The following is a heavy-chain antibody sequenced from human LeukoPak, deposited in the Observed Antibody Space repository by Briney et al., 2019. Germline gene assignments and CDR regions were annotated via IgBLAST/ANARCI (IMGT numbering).Heavy chain of an antibody. CDR1: GFTFNNYA. Sequence: GGSLRLSCAPSGFTFNNYAMSWVRQAPGKGLEWVSAISGSGGSTYYADSVKGRFTISRDNSKNTLYLQMNSLRAEDTAVYYCAKVAPVAGWPYYFDYWGQGALVTVSS. V-gene: IGHV3-23*01. CDR3: AKVAPVAGWPYYFDY. CDR2: ISGSGGST. J-gene: IGHJ4*02. D-gene: IGHD6-19*01.